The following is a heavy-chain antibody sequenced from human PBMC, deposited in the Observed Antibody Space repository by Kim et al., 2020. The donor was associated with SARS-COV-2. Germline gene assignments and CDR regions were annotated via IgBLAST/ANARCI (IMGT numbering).Heavy chain of an antibody. D-gene: IGHD2-21*02. CDR3: AKDLRGGNSPLND. Sequence: GGSLRLSCAASGFTFSSYGMHWVRQAPGKGLEWVAVISYDGSNKHYADSVKGRFTISGDNSKNTLYLQMNSLRAEDTAVYYCAKDLRGGNSPLNDWGQGT. CDR1: GFTFSSYG. CDR2: ISYDGSNK. V-gene: IGHV3-30*18. J-gene: IGHJ3*01.